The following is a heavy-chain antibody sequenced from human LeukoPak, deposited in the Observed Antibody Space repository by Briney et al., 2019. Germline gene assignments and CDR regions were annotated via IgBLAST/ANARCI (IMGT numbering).Heavy chain of an antibody. CDR1: GFTFDDYA. D-gene: IGHD3-3*01. J-gene: IGHJ5*02. CDR3: AKESPSDYDFWSGYYQYNWFDP. Sequence: GGSLRLSCAASGFTFDDYAMSWVRQAPGKGLEWVSAISGSGGSTYYADSVKGRFTISRDNSKNTLYLQMNSLRAEDTAVYYCAKESPSDYDFWSGYYQYNWFDPWGQGTLVTVSS. CDR2: ISGSGGST. V-gene: IGHV3-23*01.